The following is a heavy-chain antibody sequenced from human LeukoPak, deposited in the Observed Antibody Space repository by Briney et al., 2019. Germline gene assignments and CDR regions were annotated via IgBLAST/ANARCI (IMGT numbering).Heavy chain of an antibody. V-gene: IGHV4-39*01. D-gene: IGHD6-13*01. Sequence: WXWXXXXXXXXXEGVGSLYYSGSTYYNPSRRSRVTISVETSKKQFSLRLSSVTATDTAVYYCARRLAGTEDYWGQGTLVTVSS. J-gene: IGHJ4*02. CDR2: LYYSGST. CDR3: ARRLAGTEDY.